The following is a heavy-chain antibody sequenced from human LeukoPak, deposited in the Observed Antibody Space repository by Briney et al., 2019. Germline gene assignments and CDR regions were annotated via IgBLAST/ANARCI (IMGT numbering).Heavy chain of an antibody. D-gene: IGHD1-26*01. V-gene: IGHV4-30-4*08. CDR3: ARVTRYTGSYYSFYYYGMDV. Sequence: SETLSLTCTVSGGSISSYYWSWIRQPPGKGLEWIGYIFYSGGTYYNPSLKSRFTVSVDTSKNQFSLKLNSVTVADTAVYYCARVTRYTGSYYSFYYYGMDVWGRGTTVTVSS. CDR2: IFYSGGT. CDR1: GGSISSYY. J-gene: IGHJ6*02.